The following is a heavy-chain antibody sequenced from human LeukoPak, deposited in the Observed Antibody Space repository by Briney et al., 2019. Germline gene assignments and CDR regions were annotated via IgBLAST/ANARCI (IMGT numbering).Heavy chain of an antibody. CDR2: ISAYNGNT. J-gene: IGHJ6*03. CDR3: ARDRGSYGGIPSAYYYYMDV. CDR1: GYTFTSYG. Sequence: RASVKVSCKASGYTFTSYGISWVRQAPGQGLEWMGWISAYNGNTNYAQKLQGRVTITTDTSTNTAYMELRSLRSDDTAVYYCARDRGSYGGIPSAYYYYMDVWGKGTTVTVSS. D-gene: IGHD4-23*01. V-gene: IGHV1-18*01.